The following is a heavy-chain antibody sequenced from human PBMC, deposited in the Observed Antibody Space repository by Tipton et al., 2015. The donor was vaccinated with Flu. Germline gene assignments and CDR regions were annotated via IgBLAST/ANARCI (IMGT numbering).Heavy chain of an antibody. CDR3: ARRDYSNYVSEPKNWFDP. D-gene: IGHD4-11*01. J-gene: IGHJ5*02. Sequence: TLSLTCNVSGGSISSSSDYWGWIRQPPGKGLEWIGTIYSSGSTYFNPSLRSRVTISVDTSKNQFSLKVTSVTAADTAVYFCARRDYSNYVSEPKNWFDPWGQGILVTVSS. V-gene: IGHV4-39*01. CDR2: IYSSGST. CDR1: GGSISSSSDY.